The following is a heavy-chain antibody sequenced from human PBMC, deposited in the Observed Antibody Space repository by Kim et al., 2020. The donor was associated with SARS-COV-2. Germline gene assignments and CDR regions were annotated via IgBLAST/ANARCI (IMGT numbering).Heavy chain of an antibody. Sequence: NYNPSLKSRVTISVDTSKNQFSLKLSSVTAADTAVYYCARGLTSGSYFGYWGQGTLVTVSS. V-gene: IGHV4-34*01. D-gene: IGHD1-26*01. CDR3: ARGLTSGSYFGY. J-gene: IGHJ4*02.